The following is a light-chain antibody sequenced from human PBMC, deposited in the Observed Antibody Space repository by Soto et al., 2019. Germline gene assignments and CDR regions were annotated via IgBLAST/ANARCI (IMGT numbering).Light chain of an antibody. J-gene: IGLJ3*02. CDR1: SSNIGAGYD. CDR2: GNN. Sequence: QSVLTQPPSVSGAPGQRVTISCTGSSSNIGAGYDVHWYQQVTGTAPKLLIYGNNNRPSGVPDRFSGSKSGTSASLVITGLQAEDDADYYCQSYDSSLSASVFGGGTKLTVL. CDR3: QSYDSSLSASV. V-gene: IGLV1-40*01.